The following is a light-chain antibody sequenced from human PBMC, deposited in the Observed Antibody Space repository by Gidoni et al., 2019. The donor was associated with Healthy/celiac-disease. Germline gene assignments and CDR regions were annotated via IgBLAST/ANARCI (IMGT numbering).Light chain of an antibody. CDR3: SSYAGSKLV. Sequence: QSALTQPPSASGSPGQSVTISCTGTSRDVGGYNYVSWYQQHPGKAPKLMIYEVSKRPSGVPDRFSGSKSGNTASLTVSGLQAEDEADYYCSSYAGSKLVFGTGTKVTVL. J-gene: IGLJ1*01. CDR2: EVS. CDR1: SRDVGGYNY. V-gene: IGLV2-8*01.